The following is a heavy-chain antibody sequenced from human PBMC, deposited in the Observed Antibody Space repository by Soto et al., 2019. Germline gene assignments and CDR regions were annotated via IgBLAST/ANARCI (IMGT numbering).Heavy chain of an antibody. V-gene: IGHV4-4*02. D-gene: IGHD1-26*01. CDR3: GIVSGSYYYGMDV. CDR2: IYHSGST. CDR1: GGSISSSNC. Sequence: QVQLQESGPGLVKPSGTLSLTCAVSGGSISSSNCWSWFRHPPLKGLEWIGGIYHSGSTNYNPSLRSLATTSVTKTEHQFPLTLSSVTAADTAMYYCGIVSGSYYYGMDVWCQGTTVTVSS. J-gene: IGHJ6*02.